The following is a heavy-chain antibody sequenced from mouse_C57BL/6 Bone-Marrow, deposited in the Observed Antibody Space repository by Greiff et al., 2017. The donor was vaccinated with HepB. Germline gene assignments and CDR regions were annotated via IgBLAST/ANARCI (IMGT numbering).Heavy chain of an antibody. Sequence: EVQLQQSGAELVRPGASVKLSCTASGFNIKDYYMHWVKQRPEQGLEWIGRIDPEDGDTEYAPKFQGKATMTADTSSNTAYLQLSSLTSEDTAVYYCTPNPPHYYGSSRYYFDYWGQGTTLTVSS. D-gene: IGHD1-1*01. J-gene: IGHJ2*01. CDR1: GFNIKDYY. CDR3: TPNPPHYYGSSRYYFDY. CDR2: IDPEDGDT. V-gene: IGHV14-1*01.